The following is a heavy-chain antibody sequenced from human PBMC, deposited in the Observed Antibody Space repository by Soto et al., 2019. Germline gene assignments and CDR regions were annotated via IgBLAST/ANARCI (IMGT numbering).Heavy chain of an antibody. Sequence: PGGSLRLSCAASGFTFSSYAMSWVRQAPGKGLEWVSAISGSGGSTYYADSVKGRFTISRDNSKNTLYLQMNSLRAEDTAVYYCAGPQGSMITFSRYWGQGTLVTVSS. J-gene: IGHJ4*02. CDR2: ISGSGGST. D-gene: IGHD3-16*01. CDR1: GFTFSSYA. V-gene: IGHV3-23*01. CDR3: AGPQGSMITFSRY.